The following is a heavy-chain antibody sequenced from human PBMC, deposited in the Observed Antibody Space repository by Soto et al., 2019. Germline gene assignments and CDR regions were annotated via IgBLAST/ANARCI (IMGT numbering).Heavy chain of an antibody. Sequence: EVQLVESGGGLVQPGGSQRFSCAASGFTFSSYWMHWVRQAPGTGLVWVSRINGDGSSTNYADFVKGRFTISRDNDKNTLYLQINSLRAEDTAVYYCARGARNFYYFDYWGQGALVTVSS. D-gene: IGHD1-7*01. V-gene: IGHV3-74*01. CDR1: GFTFSSYW. CDR3: ARGARNFYYFDY. CDR2: INGDGSST. J-gene: IGHJ4*02.